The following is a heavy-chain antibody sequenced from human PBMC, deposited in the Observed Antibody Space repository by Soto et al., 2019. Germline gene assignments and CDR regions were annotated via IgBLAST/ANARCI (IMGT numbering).Heavy chain of an antibody. Sequence: GGSLRLSCAASGFTCSSYDMSWVRQAPGKGLEWVSTILVGGSTHYPDSVKGRFTISRDNSKNTVFLQMDSLTPGDTAVYYCAKAMPTGRGAFDICGQAPVVTFSS. CDR1: GFTCSSYD. CDR3: AKAMPTGRGAFDI. J-gene: IGHJ3*02. D-gene: IGHD3-9*01. CDR2: ILVGGST. V-gene: IGHV3-23*01.